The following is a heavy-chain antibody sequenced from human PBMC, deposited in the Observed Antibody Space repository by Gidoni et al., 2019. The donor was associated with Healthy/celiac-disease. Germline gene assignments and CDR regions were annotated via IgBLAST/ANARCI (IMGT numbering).Heavy chain of an antibody. J-gene: IGHJ5*02. Sequence: QLQLQESGPGLVKPSETLSLTCTVSGGSISSSSYYWGWIRQPPGKGLEWIGSIYYSGSTYYNPSLKSRVTISVDTSKNQFSLKLSSVTAADTAVYYCARLMVRGVIPNWFDPWGQGTLVTVSS. CDR3: ARLMVRGVIPNWFDP. D-gene: IGHD3-10*01. CDR1: GGSISSSSYY. V-gene: IGHV4-39*01. CDR2: IYYSGST.